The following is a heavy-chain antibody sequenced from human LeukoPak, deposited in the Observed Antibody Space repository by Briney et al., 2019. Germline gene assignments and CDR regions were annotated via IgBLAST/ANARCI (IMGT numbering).Heavy chain of an antibody. CDR3: ARDYGGKGNLFDY. CDR2: INPNSGGT. D-gene: IGHD4-23*01. J-gene: IGHJ4*02. CDR1: GYTFTGYY. Sequence: ASVKVSCKASGYTFTGYYMHWVRQAPGQGLEWMGWINPNSGGTNYAQKFQGRVTMTRDTSISTAYMVLSRLRSDDTAVYYCARDYGGKGNLFDYWGQGTLVTVSS. V-gene: IGHV1-2*02.